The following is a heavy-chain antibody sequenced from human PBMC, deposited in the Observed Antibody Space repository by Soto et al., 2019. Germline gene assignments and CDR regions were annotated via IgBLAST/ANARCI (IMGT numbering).Heavy chain of an antibody. V-gene: IGHV1-18*04. CDR1: GYTFTSYG. Sequence: QVQLVQSGAEVKKPGASVKVSCKASGYTFTSYGISWVRQAPGQGLEWMGWISAYNGNTNYAQKLQGRVTMTTETSTSTAYMELRSLRSDDTAVYYCARDRLNYCSSTSCYTRTRFDPWGQGTLVTVSS. CDR3: ARDRLNYCSSTSCYTRTRFDP. CDR2: ISAYNGNT. D-gene: IGHD2-2*02. J-gene: IGHJ5*02.